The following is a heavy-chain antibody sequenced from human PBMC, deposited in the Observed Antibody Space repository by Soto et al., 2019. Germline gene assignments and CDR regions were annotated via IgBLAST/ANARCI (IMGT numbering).Heavy chain of an antibody. CDR1: GGTFSSYA. CDR2: IIPIFGTA. V-gene: IGHV1-69*13. Sequence: GASVKGSCKASGGTFSSYAISWVRQAPGQGLEWMGGIIPIFGTANYAQKFQGRVTITADESTSTAYMELSSLRSEDTAVYYCARDKSSYYDSSGYYYAYWGQGTLVTVSS. J-gene: IGHJ4*02. CDR3: ARDKSSYYDSSGYYYAY. D-gene: IGHD3-22*01.